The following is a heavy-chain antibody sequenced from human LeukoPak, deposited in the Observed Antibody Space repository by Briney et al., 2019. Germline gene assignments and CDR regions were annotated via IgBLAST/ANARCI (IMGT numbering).Heavy chain of an antibody. CDR3: VVVIATIGY. D-gene: IGHD3-22*01. CDR1: GFTFSGSA. V-gene: IGHV3-73*01. Sequence: GGSLRLSCAASGFTFSGSAMHWVRQASGKGLEWVGRIRSKANSYATAYAVSVKGRFTISRDDSRNTAYLQMNSLKTEDTAVYYCVVVIATIGYWGQGTLVTVSS. CDR2: IRSKANSYAT. J-gene: IGHJ4*02.